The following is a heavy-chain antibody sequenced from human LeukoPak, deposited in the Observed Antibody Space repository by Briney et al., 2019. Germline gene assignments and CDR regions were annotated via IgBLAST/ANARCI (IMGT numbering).Heavy chain of an antibody. CDR2: ITFSGGTS. V-gene: IGHV3-23*01. J-gene: IGHJ4*02. Sequence: GGSLRLSCAASGFTFSSSAMSWVRQAPGKGLEWVSSITFSGGTSYYADSVRGRFTISRDDSENTLYLQMTSLRVEDTAVYYCARAQGTTNGLLDNWGQGVLVTVSS. CDR1: GFTFSSSA. CDR3: ARAQGTTNGLLDN. D-gene: IGHD5-24*01.